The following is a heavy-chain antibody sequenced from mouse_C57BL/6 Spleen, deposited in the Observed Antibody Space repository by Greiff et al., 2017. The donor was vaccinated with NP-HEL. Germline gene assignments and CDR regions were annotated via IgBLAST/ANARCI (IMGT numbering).Heavy chain of an antibody. CDR1: GYSFTGYY. Sequence: EVQLQQSGPELVKPGASVKISCKASGYSFTGYYMNWVKQSPEKSLEWIGEINPSTGGTTYNQKFKAKATLTVDKSSSTAYMQLKSLTSEDSAVYYCAISMYYYGSSYEEDYWGQGTTLTVSS. D-gene: IGHD1-1*01. CDR2: INPSTGGT. V-gene: IGHV1-42*01. J-gene: IGHJ2*01. CDR3: AISMYYYGSSYEEDY.